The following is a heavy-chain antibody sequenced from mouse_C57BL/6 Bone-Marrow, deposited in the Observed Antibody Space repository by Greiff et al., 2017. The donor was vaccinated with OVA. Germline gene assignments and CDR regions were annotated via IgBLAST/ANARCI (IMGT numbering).Heavy chain of an antibody. Sequence: EVMLVESGGGLVQPGGSLSLSCAASGFTFTDYYMSWVRQPPGKALEWLGFIRNKANGYTTEYSASVKGRFTISRDNSQSILYLQMNALRAEDSATYYGARASAYYSTYYAMDYWGQGTSVTVSS. CDR1: GFTFTDYY. CDR2: IRNKANGYTT. CDR3: ARASAYYSTYYAMDY. J-gene: IGHJ4*01. V-gene: IGHV7-3*01. D-gene: IGHD2-5*01.